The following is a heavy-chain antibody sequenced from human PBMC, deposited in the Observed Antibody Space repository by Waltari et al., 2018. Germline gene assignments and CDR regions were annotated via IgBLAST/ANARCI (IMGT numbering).Heavy chain of an antibody. J-gene: IGHJ4*02. CDR1: GGSISSGDYY. CDR2: IDYIGIN. Sequence: QVQLQESGPGLVKPSQTLSLTCTVSGGSISSGDYYCRWLRQPRRNGLEWIGYIDYIGINYYSPSLKSRVTISVDTSKNQFSLKLSSVTAADTAVYYCARSKNWYTEFDYWGQGTLVTVSS. CDR3: ARSKNWYTEFDY. D-gene: IGHD6-13*01. V-gene: IGHV4-30-4*08.